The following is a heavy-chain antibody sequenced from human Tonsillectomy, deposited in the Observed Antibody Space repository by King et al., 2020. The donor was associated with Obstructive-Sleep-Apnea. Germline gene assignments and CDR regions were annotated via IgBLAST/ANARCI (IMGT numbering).Heavy chain of an antibody. J-gene: IGHJ6*02. D-gene: IGHD6-19*01. V-gene: IGHV4-59*01. Sequence: VQLQESGPGLLKPSETLSLTCTVSGGSITNYYWGWIRQPPGKGLELIGYIYYSGSTDYNPSLKNRVTISVDTSKNQFSLKLTSVTAADTAVYYCARESYNSGWYGADYYYYGMDVWGQGTTVIVSS. CDR2: IYYSGST. CDR1: GGSITNYY. CDR3: ARESYNSGWYGADYYYYGMDV.